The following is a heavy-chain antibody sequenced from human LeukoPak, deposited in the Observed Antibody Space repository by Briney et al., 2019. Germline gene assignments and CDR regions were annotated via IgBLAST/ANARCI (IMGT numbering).Heavy chain of an antibody. CDR1: GFTLSSNY. Sequence: GGSLRLSCAASGFTLSSNYMTWVRQAPGKGLEWVSVIYSGGNTYYSDSVKGRFTISRDNSKSTLYLQMNSLRAEDTAVYYCARGSGAFYYYYMDVWGKGTTVTVFS. J-gene: IGHJ6*03. V-gene: IGHV3-53*01. CDR2: IYSGGNT. D-gene: IGHD3-10*01. CDR3: ARGSGAFYYYYMDV.